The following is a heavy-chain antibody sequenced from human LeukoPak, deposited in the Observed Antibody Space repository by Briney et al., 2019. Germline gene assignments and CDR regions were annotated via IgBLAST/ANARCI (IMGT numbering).Heavy chain of an antibody. J-gene: IGHJ4*02. CDR2: IYHSGST. V-gene: IGHV4-38-2*02. Sequence: SETLSLTCTVSGYSISSGYYWGWIRQPPGKGLEWIGSIYHSGSTYYNPSLKGRVTISVDTSKNQFSLKLSSVTAADTAVYYRARQDSSGYLRDYWGQGTLVTVSS. D-gene: IGHD3-22*01. CDR1: GYSISSGYY. CDR3: ARQDSSGYLRDY.